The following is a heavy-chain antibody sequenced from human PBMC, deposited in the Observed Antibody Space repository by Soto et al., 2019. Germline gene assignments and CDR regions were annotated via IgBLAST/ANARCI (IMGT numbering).Heavy chain of an antibody. J-gene: IGHJ6*03. CDR2: IYYSGST. D-gene: IGHD3-3*01. V-gene: IGHV4-59*08. Sequence: SETRSLTCTVSGVSISSYYWSWIRQPPGKGLEWIGYIYYSGSTNYNPSLKSRVTISVDTSKNQFSLKLSSVTAADTAVYYCAWVYRFWSGYYYYYMDVWGKGTTVTVSS. CDR3: AWVYRFWSGYYYYYMDV. CDR1: GVSISSYY.